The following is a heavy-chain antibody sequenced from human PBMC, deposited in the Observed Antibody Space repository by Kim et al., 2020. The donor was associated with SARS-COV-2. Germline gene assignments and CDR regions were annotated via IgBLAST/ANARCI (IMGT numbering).Heavy chain of an antibody. Sequence: GGSLRLSCAASGFTFSNAWMSWVRQAPGKGLEWVGRIKSKTDGGTTDYAAPVKGRFTISRDDSKNTLYLQMNSLKTEDTAVYYCTTDYFWGGFDWLLQTGLGAYGMDVWGQGTTVTVSS. CDR2: IKSKTDGGTT. CDR1: GFTFSNAW. CDR3: TTDYFWGGFDWLLQTGLGAYGMDV. V-gene: IGHV3-15*01. J-gene: IGHJ6*02. D-gene: IGHD3-9*01.